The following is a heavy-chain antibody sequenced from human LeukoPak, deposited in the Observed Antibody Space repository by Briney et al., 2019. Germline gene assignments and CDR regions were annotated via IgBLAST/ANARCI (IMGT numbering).Heavy chain of an antibody. J-gene: IGHJ4*02. CDR1: GFTFSSYA. CDR3: ARSPNLQWLPYYFDY. D-gene: IGHD6-19*01. CDR2: ISYDGSNK. Sequence: GGSLRLSCAASGFTFSSYAMHWVRQAPGKGLEWVAVISYDGSNKYYADSVKGRFTISRDYSKNTLYLQMNSLRAEDTAVYYCARSPNLQWLPYYFDYWGQGTLVTVSS. V-gene: IGHV3-30-3*01.